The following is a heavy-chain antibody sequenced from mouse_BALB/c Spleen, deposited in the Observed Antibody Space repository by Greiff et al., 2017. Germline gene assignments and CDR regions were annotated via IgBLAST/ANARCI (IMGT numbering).Heavy chain of an antibody. CDR3: ASYDYGFSDY. CDR1: GYSFTSYY. Sequence: VQLQQSGPELMKPGASVKISCKASGYSFTSYYMHWVKQSHGKSLEWIGYIDPFNGGTSYNQKFKGKATLTVDKSSSTAYMHLSSLTSEDSAVYYCASYDYGFSDYWGQGTTLTVSS. CDR2: IDPFNGGT. J-gene: IGHJ2*01. D-gene: IGHD2-4*01. V-gene: IGHV1S135*01.